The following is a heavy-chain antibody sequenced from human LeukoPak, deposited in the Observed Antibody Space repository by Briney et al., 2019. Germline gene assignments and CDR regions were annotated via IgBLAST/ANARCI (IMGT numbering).Heavy chain of an antibody. Sequence: GRSLRLSCAASGFTFSSYAMHWVRQAPGKGLEWVSSISSSSSYIYYADSVKGRFTISRDNAKNSLYLQMNSLRAEDTAVYYCARDRDYYGSGSQWNDYWGQGTLVTVSS. D-gene: IGHD3-10*01. CDR1: GFTFSSYA. V-gene: IGHV3-21*01. J-gene: IGHJ4*02. CDR3: ARDRDYYGSGSQWNDY. CDR2: ISSSSSYI.